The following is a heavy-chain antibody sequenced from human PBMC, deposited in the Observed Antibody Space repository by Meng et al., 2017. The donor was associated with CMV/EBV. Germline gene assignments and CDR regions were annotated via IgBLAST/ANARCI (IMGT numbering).Heavy chain of an antibody. V-gene: IGHV3-23*01. Sequence: GESLKISCAASGFTFSSYAMSWVRQASGKGLEWVSAISGSGGSTYYADSVKGRFTISRDNSKNTLYLQMNSLRAEDTAVYYCASRRIVGGVSPSYYYGMDVWGQGTTVTVSS. CDR1: GFTFSSYA. CDR2: ISGSGGST. CDR3: ASRRIVGGVSPSYYYGMDV. D-gene: IGHD2/OR15-2a*01. J-gene: IGHJ6*02.